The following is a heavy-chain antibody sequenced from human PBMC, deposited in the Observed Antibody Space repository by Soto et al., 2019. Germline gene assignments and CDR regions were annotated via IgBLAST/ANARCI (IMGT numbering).Heavy chain of an antibody. CDR3: ARRMVYYNWFDP. V-gene: IGHV4-39*01. CDR1: GGSIGRSSNY. J-gene: IGHJ5*02. Sequence: PETLSLTRTISGGSIGRSSNYWGWLRTPPGKGLEWIGSIYYSGSTYYIPSLKSRVTKSVDTSKNQFSLKLSYVTAADTAVYYCARRMVYYNWFDPCGQGTLVTVS. D-gene: IGHD2-8*01. CDR2: IYYSGST.